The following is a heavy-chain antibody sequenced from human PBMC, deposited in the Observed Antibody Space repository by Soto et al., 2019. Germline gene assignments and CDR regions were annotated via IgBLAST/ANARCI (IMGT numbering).Heavy chain of an antibody. J-gene: IGHJ6*02. CDR2: IYYSGST. Sequence: SETLSLTCTVSGGSFSSSSYYWGWIRQPPGKGLEWIGSIYYSGSTYYNPSLKSRVTISVDTSKNQFSLKLSSVTAADTAVYYCARLAISSSYYYYGMDVWGQGTTVTVSS. CDR3: ARLAISSSYYYYGMDV. V-gene: IGHV4-39*01. CDR1: GGSFSSSSYY. D-gene: IGHD6-13*01.